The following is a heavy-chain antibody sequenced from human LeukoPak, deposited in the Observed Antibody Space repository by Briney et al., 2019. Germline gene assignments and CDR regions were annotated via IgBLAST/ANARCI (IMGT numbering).Heavy chain of an antibody. Sequence: SETLSLTCTVSGGSISSYYWGWIRQPPGKGLEWIGSIYYSGSTYYNPSLKSRVTISVDTSKNQFSLKLSSVTAADTAVYYCARDNKYCSGGSCYHDYWGQGTLVTVSS. D-gene: IGHD2-15*01. J-gene: IGHJ4*02. CDR3: ARDNKYCSGGSCYHDY. CDR2: IYYSGST. CDR1: GGSISSYY. V-gene: IGHV4-39*07.